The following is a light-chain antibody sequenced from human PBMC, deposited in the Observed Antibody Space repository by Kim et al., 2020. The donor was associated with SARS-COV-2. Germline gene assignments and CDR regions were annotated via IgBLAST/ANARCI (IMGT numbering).Light chain of an antibody. Sequence: PGKTARITCSGDALPKKYAYWYQQKPGQAPVLVIYKDSERPSGIPERFSGSSSGKTVTLTISGVQAEDEADYYCQSADSSGTVVFGGGTQLTVL. CDR3: QSADSSGTVV. CDR1: ALPKKY. J-gene: IGLJ2*01. CDR2: KDS. V-gene: IGLV3-25*03.